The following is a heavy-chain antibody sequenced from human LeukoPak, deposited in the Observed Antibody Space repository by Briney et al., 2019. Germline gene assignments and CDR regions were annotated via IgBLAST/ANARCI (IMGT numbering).Heavy chain of an antibody. J-gene: IGHJ3*02. Sequence: KPSETLSLTCAVYGGSFSGYYWSWIRQPPGKGLEWIGEINHSGSTNYNPSLKSRVTISVDTSKNQFSLKLSSVTAADTAVYYCARGPRMSDAFDIWGQGTMVTVSS. D-gene: IGHD2-8*01. CDR1: GGSFSGYY. CDR2: INHSGST. CDR3: ARGPRMSDAFDI. V-gene: IGHV4-34*01.